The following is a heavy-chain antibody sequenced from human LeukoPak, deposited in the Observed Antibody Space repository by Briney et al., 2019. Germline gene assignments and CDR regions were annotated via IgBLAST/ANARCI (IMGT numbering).Heavy chain of an antibody. CDR3: AKDLYCSSNSCYLFDY. CDR2: ISGSGVST. D-gene: IGHD2-2*01. Sequence: GGSLRLSCAASGFTFSSYAMSWVRQAPGKGLEWVSAISGSGVSTYYADSVKGRFTISRDYSKNTLYLQMDSLRAEDTGVYYCAKDLYCSSNSCYLFDYWGQGTLVIVSS. CDR1: GFTFSSYA. V-gene: IGHV3-23*01. J-gene: IGHJ4*02.